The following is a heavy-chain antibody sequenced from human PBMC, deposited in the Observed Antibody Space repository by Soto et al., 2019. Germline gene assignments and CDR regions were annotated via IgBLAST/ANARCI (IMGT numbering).Heavy chain of an antibody. CDR2: ISGSGGST. D-gene: IGHD3-3*01. J-gene: IGHJ4*02. CDR1: EFTFSNYA. Sequence: GGSLRLSCAASEFTFSNYAMSWVRQAPGKGLEWVSGISGSGGSTYYAGSVKGRFTISRDISKNTLYLQMNSLRAEDTAVYYCAKGSRTDSLFGQSDYWGQGTLVTVSS. V-gene: IGHV3-23*01. CDR3: AKGSRTDSLFGQSDY.